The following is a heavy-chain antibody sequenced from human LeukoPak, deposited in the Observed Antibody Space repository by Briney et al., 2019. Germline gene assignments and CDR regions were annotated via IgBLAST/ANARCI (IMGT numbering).Heavy chain of an antibody. CDR3: ARVEWLRLRWFDH. J-gene: IGHJ5*02. D-gene: IGHD5-12*01. CDR2: INHSGST. CDR1: GGSFSGYY. Sequence: PSETLSLTCAVYGGSFSGYYWSWIRQPPGKGLEWIGEINHSGSTNYNPSLKSRVTISVDTSKNQFSLKLSSVTAADTAVYYCARVEWLRLRWFDHWGQGTLVTVSS. V-gene: IGHV4-34*01.